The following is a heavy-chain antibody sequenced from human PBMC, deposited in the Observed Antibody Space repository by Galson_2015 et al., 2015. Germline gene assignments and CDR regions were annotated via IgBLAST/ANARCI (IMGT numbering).Heavy chain of an antibody. D-gene: IGHD2-2*01. J-gene: IGHJ4*02. CDR3: ARASQDCSTPSCPDNY. V-gene: IGHV1-69*06. CDR1: GGTFNNYA. CDR2: ITPFFSGA. Sequence: SVKVSCKASGGTFNNYAISWVRQAPGQGLEWVGGITPFFSGADYAQKFQGRVTITADKATTTAYMEISRLRSDDTAVYYCARASQDCSTPSCPDNYWGQGTLVTVS.